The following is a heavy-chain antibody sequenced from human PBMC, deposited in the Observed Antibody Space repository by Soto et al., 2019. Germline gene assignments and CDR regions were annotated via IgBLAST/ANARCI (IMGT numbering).Heavy chain of an antibody. J-gene: IGHJ6*02. CDR2: INPSGGST. V-gene: IGHV1-46*01. Sequence: ASVKVSCKASGYTFTSYYMHWVRQAPGQGLEWMGIINPSGGSTSYAQKFQGRVTMTRDTSTSTVYMELSSLRSEDTAVYYCARDCRGIAARPGYYYYGMDVWGQGTTVTVSS. CDR1: GYTFTSYY. CDR3: ARDCRGIAARPGYYYYGMDV. D-gene: IGHD6-6*01.